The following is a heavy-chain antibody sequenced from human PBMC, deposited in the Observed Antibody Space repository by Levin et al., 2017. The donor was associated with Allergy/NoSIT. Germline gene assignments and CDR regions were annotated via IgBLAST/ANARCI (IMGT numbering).Heavy chain of an antibody. D-gene: IGHD2-21*01. CDR1: GGSITSSDYY. J-gene: IGHJ2*01. Sequence: PSETLSLTCTVPGGSITSSDYYWGWIRQPPGKGLEWIASIYYSGYTYYSPSLKSRVTMSIHTSTNQFSLKLNSVTAADTAVYYCTRGVFIYGKTYWHFDLWGRGTLVTVSA. V-gene: IGHV4-39*07. CDR2: IYYSGYT. CDR3: TRGVFIYGKTYWHFDL.